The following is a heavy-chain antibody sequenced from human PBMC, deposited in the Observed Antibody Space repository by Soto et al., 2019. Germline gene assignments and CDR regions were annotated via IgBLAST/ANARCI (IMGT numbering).Heavy chain of an antibody. Sequence: ASVKVSCKVSGYTLTELSMHWVRQAPGKGLEWMGGFDPEDGETIYAQKFQGRVTMTEDTSTDTAYMELSSLRSEDTAVYYCATARGFYGSDGYGMDVWGQGTTVTVYS. CDR2: FDPEDGET. CDR1: GYTLTELS. D-gene: IGHD3-10*01. CDR3: ATARGFYGSDGYGMDV. J-gene: IGHJ6*02. V-gene: IGHV1-24*01.